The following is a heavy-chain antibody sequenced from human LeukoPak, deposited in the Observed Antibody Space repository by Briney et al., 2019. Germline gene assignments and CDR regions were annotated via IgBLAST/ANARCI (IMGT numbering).Heavy chain of an antibody. V-gene: IGHV3-21*01. J-gene: IGHJ4*02. D-gene: IGHD6-19*01. CDR3: ARDTDAGYSSGWYVDYFDY. Sequence: GGSLRLSCAASGFTFSSYSMNWVRQAPGKGLEWVSSISSSSSYIYYADSGKGRFTISRDNAKNSLYLQMNSLRAEDTAVYYCARDTDAGYSSGWYVDYFDYWGQGTLVTVSS. CDR1: GFTFSSYS. CDR2: ISSSSSYI.